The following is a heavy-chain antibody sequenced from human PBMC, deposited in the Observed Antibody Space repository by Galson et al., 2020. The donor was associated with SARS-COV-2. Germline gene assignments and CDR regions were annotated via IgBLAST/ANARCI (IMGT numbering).Heavy chain of an antibody. J-gene: IGHJ5*02. V-gene: IGHV1-8*01. D-gene: IGHD3-3*01. CDR2: MNPNSGNT. CDR3: ARGRPTYYDFWSGYSNWFDP. Sequence: ASVKVSCKASGYTLTSYDINWVRQATGQGLEWMGWMNPNSGNTGYAQKFQGRVTMTRNTAISTAYMELSSLRSEDTAVYYCARGRPTYYDFWSGYSNWFDPWGQGTLVTVSS. CDR1: GYTLTSYD.